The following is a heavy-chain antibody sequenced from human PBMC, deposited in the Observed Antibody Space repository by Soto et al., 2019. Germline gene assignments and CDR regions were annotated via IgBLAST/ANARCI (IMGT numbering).Heavy chain of an antibody. Sequence: SDTLSLTCTVSGDSISSADYYWSWIRQTPGKGLELIAHIFYSSTTYYNPSLKSRLTISVGTSENQSSLMLTSVTAAYTAVYYSASVLSVELELYYCVMAVWGQGTTVTVSS. CDR1: GDSISSADYY. V-gene: IGHV4-30-4*02. J-gene: IGHJ6*02. D-gene: IGHD1-7*01. CDR3: ASVLSVELELYYCVMAV. CDR2: IFYSSTT.